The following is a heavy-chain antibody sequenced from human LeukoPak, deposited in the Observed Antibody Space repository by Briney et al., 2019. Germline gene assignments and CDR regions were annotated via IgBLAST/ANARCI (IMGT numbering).Heavy chain of an antibody. Sequence: GGSLRLSCAASGFTFSTYAMSWVRQAPGKGLEWVSAITGSAANTYYADSVKGRFTISRDNSKNTLYLQMNSLRAEDTAVYYCAKRYLGASGSYNFDYWGQGTLVTVSS. D-gene: IGHD1-26*01. CDR3: AKRYLGASGSYNFDY. CDR2: ITGSAANT. CDR1: GFTFSTYA. J-gene: IGHJ4*02. V-gene: IGHV3-23*01.